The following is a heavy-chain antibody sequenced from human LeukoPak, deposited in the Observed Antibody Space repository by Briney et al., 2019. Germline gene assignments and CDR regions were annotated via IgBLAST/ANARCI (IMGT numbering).Heavy chain of an antibody. CDR2: ISSSSSYI. Sequence: GGSLRLSCAASGFTFSSYSMNWVRQAPGKGLEWVSSISSSSSYIYYADSVKGRFTISRDNAKNSLYLQMNSLRAEDTAVYCCARDLRADPLQHLYYYMDVWGKGTTVTVSS. D-gene: IGHD6-13*01. CDR3: ARDLRADPLQHLYYYMDV. J-gene: IGHJ6*03. V-gene: IGHV3-21*01. CDR1: GFTFSSYS.